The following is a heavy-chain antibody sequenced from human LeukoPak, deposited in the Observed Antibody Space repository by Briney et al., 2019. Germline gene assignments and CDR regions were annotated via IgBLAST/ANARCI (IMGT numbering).Heavy chain of an antibody. CDR1: GGSISSSSYY. J-gene: IGHJ4*02. Sequence: SETLSLTCTVSGGSISSSSYYWGWIRQPPGKGLEWIGSIYYSRSTYYNPSLKSRVTISVDTSKNQFSLKLSSVTAADTAVYYCARVGLTMVRGVQGDYWGQGTLVTVSS. D-gene: IGHD3-10*01. CDR2: IYYSRST. V-gene: IGHV4-39*07. CDR3: ARVGLTMVRGVQGDY.